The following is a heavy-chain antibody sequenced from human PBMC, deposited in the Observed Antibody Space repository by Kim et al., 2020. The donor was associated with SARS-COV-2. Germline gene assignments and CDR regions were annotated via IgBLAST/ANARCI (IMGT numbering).Heavy chain of an antibody. Sequence: TYYADSVQGRFTISRDDSRNTVYLQMNSVRAEDTAVYFCAREPSTYFDYWGQGTLVTVSS. CDR3: AREPSTYFDY. V-gene: IGHV3-66*01. J-gene: IGHJ4*02. CDR2: T.